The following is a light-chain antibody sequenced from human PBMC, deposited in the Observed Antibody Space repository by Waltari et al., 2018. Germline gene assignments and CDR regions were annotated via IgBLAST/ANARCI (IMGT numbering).Light chain of an antibody. Sequence: DIQMTQSPPSLSESVGDRVTITSRASQSISDYLNWYQQKPGKAPKLLIYGASSLQSGVPSRFSGSGFGTDFTLTISSLQPEDFATYYCQQSYSSTFGPGTKVDIK. J-gene: IGKJ3*01. CDR3: QQSYSST. V-gene: IGKV1-39*01. CDR1: QSISDY. CDR2: GAS.